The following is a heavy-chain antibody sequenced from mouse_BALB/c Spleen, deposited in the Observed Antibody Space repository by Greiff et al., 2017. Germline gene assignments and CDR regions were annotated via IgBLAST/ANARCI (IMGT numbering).Heavy chain of an antibody. CDR2: IYPGDGDT. J-gene: IGHJ2*01. V-gene: IGHV1-82*01. Sequence: QVQLQQSGPELVKPGASVKISCKASGYAFSSSWMNWVKQRPGQALEWIGRIYPGDGDTNYNGKFKGKATLTADKSSSTAYMQLSSLTSVDSAVYVCARAGYGSRYFDYWGQGTTLTVSS. CDR3: ARAGYGSRYFDY. D-gene: IGHD1-1*01. CDR1: GYAFSSSW.